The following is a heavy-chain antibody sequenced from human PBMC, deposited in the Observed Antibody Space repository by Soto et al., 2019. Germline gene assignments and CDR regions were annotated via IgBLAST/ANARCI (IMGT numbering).Heavy chain of an antibody. CDR1: GGSISSGGYY. CDR3: ARENSSSWSYYYYYYMDV. Sequence: PSETLSLTCTVSGGSISSGGYYWSWIRQHPGKGLEWIGYIYYSGSTYYNPSLKSRVTISVDTSKNQFSLRLSSVTAADTAVYYCARENSSSWSYYYYYYMDVWGKGTTVTVSS. CDR2: IYYSGST. V-gene: IGHV4-31*03. D-gene: IGHD6-13*01. J-gene: IGHJ6*03.